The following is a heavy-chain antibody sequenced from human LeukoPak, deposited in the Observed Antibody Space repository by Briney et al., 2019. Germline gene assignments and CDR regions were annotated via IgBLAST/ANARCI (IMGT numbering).Heavy chain of an antibody. CDR1: GGSISSGGYY. J-gene: IGHJ1*01. Sequence: SETLSLTCTVSGGSISSGGYYWSWIRQHPGKGLEWIGYIYYSGSTYYNPSLKSRVTISVDTSKNQFSLKLSSVTAADTAVYYCARGSYDILTGYPAGYFQHWGQGTLVTVSS. CDR3: ARGSYDILTGYPAGYFQH. V-gene: IGHV4-31*03. CDR2: IYYSGST. D-gene: IGHD3-9*01.